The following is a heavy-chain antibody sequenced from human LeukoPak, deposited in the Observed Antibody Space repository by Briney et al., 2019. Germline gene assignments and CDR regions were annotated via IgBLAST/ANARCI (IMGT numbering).Heavy chain of an antibody. CDR2: INPNSGGT. V-gene: IGHV1-2*02. J-gene: IGHJ4*02. CDR3: ASSGVNDYGDLIDY. Sequence: GASVNVSCKASGYTFTGYYMHWVRQAPGQGLEWMGWINPNSGGTNYAQKFQGRVTMTRDTSISTAYMELSRLRSDDTAVYYCASSGVNDYGDLIDYWGQGTLVTVSS. D-gene: IGHD4-17*01. CDR1: GYTFTGYY.